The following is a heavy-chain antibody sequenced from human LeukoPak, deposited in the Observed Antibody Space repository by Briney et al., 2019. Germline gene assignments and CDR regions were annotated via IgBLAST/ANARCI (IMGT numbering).Heavy chain of an antibody. CDR3: ARGEDTAMVTARPPDY. Sequence: ASVKVSCKASGYTFTSYGISWVRQAPGQGLEWMGWISAYNGNTNCAQKLQGRVTMTTDTSTSTAYMELRSLRSDDTAVYYCARGEDTAMVTARPPDYWGQGTLVTVSS. J-gene: IGHJ4*02. CDR2: ISAYNGNT. V-gene: IGHV1-18*01. D-gene: IGHD5-18*01. CDR1: GYTFTSYG.